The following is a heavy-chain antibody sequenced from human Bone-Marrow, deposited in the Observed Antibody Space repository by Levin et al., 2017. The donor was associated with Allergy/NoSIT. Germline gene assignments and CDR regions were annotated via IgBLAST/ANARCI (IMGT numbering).Heavy chain of an antibody. J-gene: IGHJ4*02. D-gene: IGHD5-12*01. CDR3: AREEISGVSGDY. Sequence: AGGSLRLSCAASGFTVSNNYMRWVRQAPGKGLEWVSLIYSGGSTYYADSVKGRFTISRDKSKNTLYLQMNSLRVEDTAVYYCAREEISGVSGDYWGQGTVVTVSS. CDR1: GFTVSNNY. V-gene: IGHV3-53*01. CDR2: IYSGGST.